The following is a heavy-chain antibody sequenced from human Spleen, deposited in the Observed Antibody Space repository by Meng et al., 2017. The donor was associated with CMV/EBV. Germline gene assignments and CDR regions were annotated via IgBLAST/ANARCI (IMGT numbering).Heavy chain of an antibody. CDR1: GFTFSSYE. CDR2: ISSSGSTI. CDR3: ARDVRLVGMGFVGDDY. Sequence: GESLKISCAASGFTFSSYEMNWVRQAPGKGLEWVSYISSSGSTIYYADSVKGRFTISRDNAKNSLYLQMNSLRAEDTAVYYCARDVRLVGMGFVGDDYWGQGTLVTVSS. V-gene: IGHV3-48*03. D-gene: IGHD2-21*01. J-gene: IGHJ4*02.